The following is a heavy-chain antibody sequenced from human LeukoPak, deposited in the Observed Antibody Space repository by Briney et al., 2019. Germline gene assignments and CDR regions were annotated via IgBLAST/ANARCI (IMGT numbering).Heavy chain of an antibody. CDR3: ARGIDY. Sequence: GGSLRLSCAASGFTFSSYGMSWVRQAPGKGLEWVSAITGSGAFTDYADSVRGRFTISRDTSKNMVFLQMNSLRVEDTAVYYCARGIDYWGRGTLVTVSS. V-gene: IGHV3-23*01. J-gene: IGHJ4*02. CDR1: GFTFSSYG. CDR2: ITGSGAFT.